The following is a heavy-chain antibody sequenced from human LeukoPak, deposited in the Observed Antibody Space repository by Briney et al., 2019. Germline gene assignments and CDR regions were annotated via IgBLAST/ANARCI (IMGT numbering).Heavy chain of an antibody. CDR3: AREYHYGMDV. CDR2: ISSSSSTI. J-gene: IGHJ6*02. CDR1: GFTFSSYS. Sequence: GGSLRLSCAASGFTFSSYSMNWVRQAPGKGLEWVSYISSSSSTIYYADSVKGRFTISRDNAKNSLYLQMNSLRAEDTAVYYCAREYHYGMDVWGQGTTVTVSS. V-gene: IGHV3-48*04.